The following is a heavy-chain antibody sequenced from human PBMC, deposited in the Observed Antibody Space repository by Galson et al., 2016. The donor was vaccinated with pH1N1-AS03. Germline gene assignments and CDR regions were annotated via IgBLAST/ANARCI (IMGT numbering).Heavy chain of an antibody. CDR2: ISSDSTTI. CDR3: ARTSGAYFGSAFDI. Sequence: SLRLSCAASGFTLNHYSMNWVRQAPGKGLEWVSYISSDSTTIYYADSVKGRFTISRDNAKNSLYLQMNSLTAEDTAIYYCARTSGAYFGSAFDIWGQGTMVTVSS. D-gene: IGHD1-26*01. J-gene: IGHJ3*02. V-gene: IGHV3-48*04. CDR1: GFTLNHYS.